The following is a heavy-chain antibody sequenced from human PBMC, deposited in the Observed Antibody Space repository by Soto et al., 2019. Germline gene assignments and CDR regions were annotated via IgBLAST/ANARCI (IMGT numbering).Heavy chain of an antibody. CDR3: AHSNEGVLEPLGVFDY. D-gene: IGHD3-10*01. J-gene: IGHJ4*02. Sequence: QITLKESGPTLVKPTQTLTLTCTFSGFSLSTSGVGVGWIRQPPGKALEWLALIYWDDDKRYSPSLKSRLTITKDTSKNQEVLTMTELDRVDTATYYCAHSNEGVLEPLGVFDYWGQGTLVTVSS. CDR2: IYWDDDK. V-gene: IGHV2-5*02. CDR1: GFSLSTSGVG.